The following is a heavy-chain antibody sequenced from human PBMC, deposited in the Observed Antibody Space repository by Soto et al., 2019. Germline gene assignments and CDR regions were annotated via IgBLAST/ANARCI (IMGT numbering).Heavy chain of an antibody. CDR3: AMDLYGGSSRFDY. Sequence: QVQLVESGGGVVQPGRSLRLSCVASGFTFSNNGIHWVRQAPGKGLEWVAVISSDGSKKYYADSVKGRFTISIDNSKNPLYLQMNSLRAEDTAVYYCAMDLYGGSSRFDYWGQGTLVTVSS. CDR2: ISSDGSKK. J-gene: IGHJ4*02. CDR1: GFTFSNNG. V-gene: IGHV3-30*03. D-gene: IGHD2-15*01.